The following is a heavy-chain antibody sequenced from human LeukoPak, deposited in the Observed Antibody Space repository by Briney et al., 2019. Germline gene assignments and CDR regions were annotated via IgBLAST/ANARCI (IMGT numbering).Heavy chain of an antibody. Sequence: ASVKVSCKASGGTFSNYAINWVRQAPGQGLEWMAGITPIFGTANYVQKFQGRVTITADESTSTAYMELSRLRSEDTAIYYCARASSDDTAMATPFAYWGQGTLVTVSS. CDR3: ARASSDDTAMATPFAY. CDR1: GGTFSNYA. V-gene: IGHV1-69*13. J-gene: IGHJ4*02. D-gene: IGHD5-18*01. CDR2: ITPIFGTA.